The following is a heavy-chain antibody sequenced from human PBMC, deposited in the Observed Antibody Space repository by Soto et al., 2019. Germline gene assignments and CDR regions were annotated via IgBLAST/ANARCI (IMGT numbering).Heavy chain of an antibody. CDR1: GVSFNNNG. D-gene: IGHD3-10*01. CDR2: VSPPFRTS. V-gene: IGHV1-69*01. J-gene: IGHJ6*04. Sequence: QVQLVQSGAEVKKPGSSVKVSCKTSGVSFNNNGIGWVRQAPGHGLEWMGGVSPPFRTSNYARKFQGRISITADASTGTVNMELSSLTSEDTAQYYCARFLYYGSGSYSPYGMDVWGKGTTVTVSS. CDR3: ARFLYYGSGSYSPYGMDV.